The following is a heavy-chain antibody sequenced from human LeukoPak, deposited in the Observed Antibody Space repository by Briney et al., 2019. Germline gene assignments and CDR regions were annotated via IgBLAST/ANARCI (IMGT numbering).Heavy chain of an antibody. CDR3: ARGDDSGYYDYFDY. D-gene: IGHD3-22*01. CDR1: GFTFSSYA. J-gene: IGHJ4*02. CDR2: ISGSGGST. V-gene: IGHV3-23*01. Sequence: GGSLRLSCAASGFTFSSYAMSWVRQAPGKGLEWVSAISGSGGSTYYADSVKGRFTISRDNSKNTVFLHMNSLRAEDTAMYYCARGDDSGYYDYFDYWGQGALVTVSS.